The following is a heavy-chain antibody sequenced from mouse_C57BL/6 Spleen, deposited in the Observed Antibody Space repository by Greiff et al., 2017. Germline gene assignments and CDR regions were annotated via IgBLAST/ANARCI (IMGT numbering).Heavy chain of an antibody. V-gene: IGHV2-9-1*01. CDR3: ARGAYSNSYYFDY. J-gene: IGHJ2*01. Sequence: VQLQQSGPGLAAPSQSLSITCTVSGFSLTSSAISWVRQPPGKGLEWLGVIWTGGGTNYNSALKSRLSISKDNSKSQVFLKMNSLQTDDTVRYYCARGAYSNSYYFDYWGQGTTLTVSS. CDR2: IWTGGGT. CDR1: GFSLTSSA. D-gene: IGHD2-5*01.